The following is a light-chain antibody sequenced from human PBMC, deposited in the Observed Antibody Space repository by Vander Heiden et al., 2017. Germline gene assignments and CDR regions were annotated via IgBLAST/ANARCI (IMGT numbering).Light chain of an antibody. J-gene: IGKJ1*01. CDR1: QSVSSRY. CDR2: GAS. Sequence: EIVLTQSPSTLSVSPGERATLPCRASQSVSSRYLAWYQQKPCQAPRLIIYGASSMATGITDSFSGSGWCTDFTPTSSRRETEDSAVYYGQHYSSSATFGQGTKVEIK. V-gene: IGKV3-20*01. CDR3: QHYSSSAT.